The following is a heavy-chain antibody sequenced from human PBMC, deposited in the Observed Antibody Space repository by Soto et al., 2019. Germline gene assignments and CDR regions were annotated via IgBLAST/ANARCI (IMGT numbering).Heavy chain of an antibody. D-gene: IGHD2-15*01. V-gene: IGHV3-33*01. J-gene: IGHJ6*02. CDR2: IWYDGSNK. CDR3: ARGGGYSNFWVGYCSGGSCFVVNAAYGRDV. Sequence: QVQLVESGGGVVQPGRSLRLSCAASGFTFSSYGMHWVRQAPGKGLEWVAVIWYDGSNKYYADSVKGRFTISRDNSKNTLYLQMNSLSADDRDVYYGARGGGYSNFWVGYCSGGSCFVVNAAYGRDVWGQGTTVTVSS. CDR1: GFTFSSYG.